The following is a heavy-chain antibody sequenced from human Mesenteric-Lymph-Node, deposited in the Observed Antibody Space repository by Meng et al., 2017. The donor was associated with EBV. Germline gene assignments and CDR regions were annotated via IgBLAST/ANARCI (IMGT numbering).Heavy chain of an antibody. Sequence: QVQLQQSGPGLVKPSPTLSLTCFISGESVSSSSAAWTWIRQSPSRGLEWLGRTYYRSKWYNDYAVFVKSRITINPDTSKNQFSLQLNSVTPEDTAVYYCARGATSVFDLWGRGTLVTVSS. CDR1: GESVSSSSAA. CDR2: TYYRSKWYN. V-gene: IGHV6-1*01. J-gene: IGHJ2*01. CDR3: ARGATSVFDL.